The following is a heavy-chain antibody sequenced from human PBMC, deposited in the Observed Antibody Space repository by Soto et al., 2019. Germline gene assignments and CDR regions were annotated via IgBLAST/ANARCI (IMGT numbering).Heavy chain of an antibody. V-gene: IGHV1-69*02. CDR3: ATYCSGGICYTSPEYFQH. CDR1: GGTFSSYT. CDR2: IIPILGIA. Sequence: QVQLVQSGAEVKKPGSSVKVSCKASGGTFSSYTISWVRQAPGQGLEWMGRIIPILGIANYAQKFHGRVTITADKSTSTAYMELSSLRSEDTAVYYCATYCSGGICYTSPEYFQHWGQGTLVTVSS. J-gene: IGHJ1*01. D-gene: IGHD2-15*01.